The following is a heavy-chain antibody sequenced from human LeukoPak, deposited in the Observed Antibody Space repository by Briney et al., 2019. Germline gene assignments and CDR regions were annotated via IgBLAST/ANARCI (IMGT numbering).Heavy chain of an antibody. Sequence: GESLKISCKGSGYSFTSYWIGRVRQMPGNGLEWMGIIYPGDSDTRYSPSFQGQVTISADKSISAAYLQWSSLKASDTAMYYCARAFHRLYPYHFDYWGQGTLVTVSS. J-gene: IGHJ4*02. CDR1: GYSFTSYW. V-gene: IGHV5-51*01. CDR2: IYPGDSDT. CDR3: ARAFHRLYPYHFDY. D-gene: IGHD2-8*01.